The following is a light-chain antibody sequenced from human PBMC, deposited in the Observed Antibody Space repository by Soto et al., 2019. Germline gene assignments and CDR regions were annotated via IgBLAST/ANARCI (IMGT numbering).Light chain of an antibody. CDR3: QQFKSYPIT. V-gene: IGKV1-5*03. J-gene: IGKJ5*01. CDR1: QSIRTW. CDR2: KAS. Sequence: DIQMTQSPSTLPASVGDRVTIARRASQSIRTWLAWYQQKPGKAPKVLISKASSLESGVPSRFSGSGSGTEFTLTISSLQPEDFGTYYCQQFKSYPITFGQGTRLEI.